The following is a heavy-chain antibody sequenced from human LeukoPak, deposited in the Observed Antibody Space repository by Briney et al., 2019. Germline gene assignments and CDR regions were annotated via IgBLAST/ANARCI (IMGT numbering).Heavy chain of an antibody. V-gene: IGHV3-23*01. D-gene: IGHD6-19*01. CDR3: AKVGQQWLVGEYNWFDP. CDR1: GFTFSSYA. CDR2: ISGRGGST. Sequence: GGSLRLSCAASGFTFSSYAMSWVRQAPGKGLEGVSAISGRGGSTYYADSVKGRFTISRDNSKNTLYLQMNSLRAEDTAVYYCAKVGQQWLVGEYNWFDPWGQGTLVTVSS. J-gene: IGHJ5*02.